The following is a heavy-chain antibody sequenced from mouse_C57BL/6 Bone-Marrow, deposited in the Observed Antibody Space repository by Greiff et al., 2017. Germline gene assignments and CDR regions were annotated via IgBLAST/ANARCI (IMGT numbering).Heavy chain of an antibody. V-gene: IGHV1-85*01. Sequence: QVQLQQSGPELVQPGASVKLSCKASGYTFTSYDINWVKQRPGQGLEWIGWVYPRDGSTKYTEKIKGKCTLTVDTSSSTAYMELHSLTCEDSAVYFCASQMYWGQGTLVTVSA. J-gene: IGHJ3*01. CDR2: VYPRDGST. CDR1: GYTFTSYD. CDR3: ASQMY.